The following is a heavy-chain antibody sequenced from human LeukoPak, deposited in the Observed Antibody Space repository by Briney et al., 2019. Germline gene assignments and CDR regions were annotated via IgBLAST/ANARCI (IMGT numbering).Heavy chain of an antibody. CDR3: ARIRTTALRGNIYDL. CDR1: GDSISNDNYF. CDR2: ISYSGNT. Sequence: PSETLSLTCTVSGDSISNDNYFWGWFRQPPGKGLEWLGTISYSGNTYYSPSLKSRVTISIDTSKNQFSLKLSSVTAADTALYHCARIRTTALRGNIYDLWGQGTLVTVSS. D-gene: IGHD2/OR15-2a*01. V-gene: IGHV4-39*07. J-gene: IGHJ5*02.